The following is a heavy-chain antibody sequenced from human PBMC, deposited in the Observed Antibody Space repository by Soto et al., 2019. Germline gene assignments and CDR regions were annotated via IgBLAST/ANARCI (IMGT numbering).Heavy chain of an antibody. J-gene: IGHJ4*02. CDR1: GFTFSSYG. Sequence: QVQLVESGGGVVQPGRSLRLSCAASGFTFSSYGMHWVRQAPGKGLEWVAVISYDGSNKYYADSVKGRFTISRDNSKNTLYLQMNSLRAEDTAVYYCVYQYYDSSGYRYFDYWGQGPLVTVSS. CDR3: VYQYYDSSGYRYFDY. CDR2: ISYDGSNK. V-gene: IGHV3-30*03. D-gene: IGHD3-22*01.